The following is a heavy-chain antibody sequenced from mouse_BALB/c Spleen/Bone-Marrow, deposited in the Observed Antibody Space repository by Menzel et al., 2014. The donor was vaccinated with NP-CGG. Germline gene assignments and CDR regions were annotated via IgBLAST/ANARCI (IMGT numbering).Heavy chain of an antibody. D-gene: IGHD2-1*01. CDR1: GYTFTNYY. CDR3: ARGIYYGNYDYAMDY. CDR2: INPYNGGI. J-gene: IGHJ4*01. V-gene: IGHV1-34*01. Sequence: EVKLQESGAELVKPGASVKLSCKASGYTFTNYYIYWVKQRPGQGLEWIGEINPYNGGIGYNQKFNNKATLTVDNSSSTAYMELRSLTSEDSAVYYCARGIYYGNYDYAMDYWGQGTSVTVSS.